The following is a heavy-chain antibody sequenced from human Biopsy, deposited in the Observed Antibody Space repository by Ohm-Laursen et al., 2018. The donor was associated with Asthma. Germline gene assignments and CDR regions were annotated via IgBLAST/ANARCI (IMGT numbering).Heavy chain of an antibody. J-gene: IGHJ6*02. CDR1: GVSIRSYY. D-gene: IGHD1-26*01. Sequence: GTLSLTCTVSGVSIRSYYWTWIRQTPGRGLEWIGEVTHSGSANYNPSLKRRVTILLDSSKNQFSLKVRSLTAADTAVYYCARGSSSRLSQWELLVSGGKRAHSYYGMDVWGQGTTVTVSS. CDR2: VTHSGSA. CDR3: ARGSSSRLSQWELLVSGGKRAHSYYGMDV. V-gene: IGHV4-34*01.